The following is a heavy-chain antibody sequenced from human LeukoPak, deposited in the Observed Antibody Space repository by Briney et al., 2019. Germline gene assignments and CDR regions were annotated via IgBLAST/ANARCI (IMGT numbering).Heavy chain of an antibody. J-gene: IGHJ5*02. Sequence: GGSLRLSCAASGFTFSSYGMHWGRQAPGKGLEWVAVIWYDGSNKYYADSVKGRFTISRDNSKNTLYLQMNSLRAEDTAVYYCARVSPDCTNGVCYTGWFDPWGQGTLVTVSS. CDR3: ARVSPDCTNGVCYTGWFDP. CDR2: IWYDGSNK. D-gene: IGHD2-8*01. V-gene: IGHV3-33*01. CDR1: GFTFSSYG.